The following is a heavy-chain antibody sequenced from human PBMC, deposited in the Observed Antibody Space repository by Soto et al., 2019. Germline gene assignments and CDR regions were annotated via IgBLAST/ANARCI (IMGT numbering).Heavy chain of an antibody. Sequence: EVQLVESGGGFIQPGGSLRLSCVVSGLTVSRNYMTWVRQAPGKGLECVSVIYSGGSTYSADSVKGRFTISRDNSKNTVYLLVNSLRVEDTAVYYCARFSQGRPEGMDVCGQGTTVTVS. CDR1: GLTVSRNY. CDR2: IYSGGST. CDR3: ARFSQGRPEGMDV. D-gene: IGHD6-25*01. V-gene: IGHV3-53*01. J-gene: IGHJ6*02.